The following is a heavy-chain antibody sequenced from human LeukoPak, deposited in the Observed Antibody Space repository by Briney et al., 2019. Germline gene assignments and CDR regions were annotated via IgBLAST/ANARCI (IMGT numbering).Heavy chain of an antibody. CDR3: VRAGGSSWSDF. D-gene: IGHD6-13*01. CDR2: INQDGSEN. V-gene: IGHV3-7*01. CDR1: GFTFSSYW. Sequence: GGSLRLSCAASGFTFSSYWMSWVRQSPGKGLEWVANINQDGSENHYVDSVKGRFTISRDNAKDSVFVQMNGLRVEDTAVYYCVRAGGSSWSDFWGQGTLVTVSS. J-gene: IGHJ4*02.